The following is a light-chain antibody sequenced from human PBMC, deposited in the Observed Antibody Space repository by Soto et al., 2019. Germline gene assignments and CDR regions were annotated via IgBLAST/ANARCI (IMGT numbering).Light chain of an antibody. CDR2: KAS. J-gene: IGKJ4*01. CDR3: RQYVSYPVT. V-gene: IGKV1-5*03. Sequence: DIQMTQSPSTLSASVGDRVTITCRASQSISNSFAWYQQKPGQAPNLLIYKASILESGVPSRFSGSGSGTEFTLTISSLQPDDFATYYCRQYVSYPVTFGGGTKVEMK. CDR1: QSISNS.